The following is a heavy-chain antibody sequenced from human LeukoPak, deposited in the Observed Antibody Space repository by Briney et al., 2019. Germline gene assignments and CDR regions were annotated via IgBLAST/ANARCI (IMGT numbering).Heavy chain of an antibody. CDR2: IYYSGST. CDR3: ARDSGGTLLRYFDY. D-gene: IGHD1-14*01. J-gene: IGHJ4*02. Sequence: PSETLSLTCTVSGGSISSGGYYWIWIRQHPGKGLEWIGYIYYSGSTYYNPSLKSRVTISVDTSKNQFSLKLSSVTAADTAVYYCARDSGGTLLRYFDYWGQGTLVTVSS. V-gene: IGHV4-31*03. CDR1: GGSISSGGYY.